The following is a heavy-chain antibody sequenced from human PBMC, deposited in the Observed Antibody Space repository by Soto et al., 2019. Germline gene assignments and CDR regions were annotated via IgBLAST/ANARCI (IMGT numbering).Heavy chain of an antibody. CDR3: AKGLIFGVVHGYYFDH. Sequence: QVQLVESGGGVVQPGRSLRLSCAASGFTFSSYGMHWVRQAPGKGLEWVAVISYDGSNKYYADSVKGRFTISRDNSKNTLYLQMNSLRAEDTAVYYCAKGLIFGVVHGYYFDHWGQGTLVTVSS. CDR2: ISYDGSNK. D-gene: IGHD3-3*01. V-gene: IGHV3-30*18. CDR1: GFTFSSYG. J-gene: IGHJ4*02.